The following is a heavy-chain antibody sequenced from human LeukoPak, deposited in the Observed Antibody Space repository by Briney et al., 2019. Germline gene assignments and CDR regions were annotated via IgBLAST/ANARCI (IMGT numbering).Heavy chain of an antibody. D-gene: IGHD6-19*01. Sequence: GGSLRLSCAASGFTFSSYGMHWVRQAPGKGLEGVAVISYDGSNKYYADSVKGRFTISRDNSKNTLYLQMNSLRAEDTAVYYCAKEAGPSLDYWGQGTLVTVSS. CDR3: AKEAGPSLDY. J-gene: IGHJ4*02. CDR2: ISYDGSNK. V-gene: IGHV3-30*18. CDR1: GFTFSSYG.